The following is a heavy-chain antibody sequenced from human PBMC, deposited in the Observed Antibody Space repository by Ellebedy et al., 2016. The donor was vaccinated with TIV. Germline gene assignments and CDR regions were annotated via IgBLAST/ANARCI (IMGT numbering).Heavy chain of an antibody. Sequence: GEYLKISCAASGFTFDGCGMSWLRPAPGKGPEWVASSSSRSSHIFYADSVRGRFTISKDNANNSLYLYMNSLRGEDTAVNYCPREEVGAIEISPFDYWGQGTLVTVSS. CDR1: GFTFDGCG. V-gene: IGHV3-21*01. D-gene: IGHD1-26*01. CDR3: PREEVGAIEISPFDY. CDR2: SSSRSSHI. J-gene: IGHJ4*02.